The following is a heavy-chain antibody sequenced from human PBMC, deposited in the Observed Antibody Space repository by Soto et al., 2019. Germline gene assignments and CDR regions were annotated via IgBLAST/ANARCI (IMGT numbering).Heavy chain of an antibody. CDR3: ARLSYGDYYDGIYWFDP. Sequence: SETLSLTCTVSGGSISSSSYYWGWIRQPPGKGLEWIGSIYYSGSTYYNPSLKSRVTISVDTSKNQFSLKLSSVTAADTAVYYCARLSYGDYYDGIYWFDPWGQGTLVTVSS. CDR1: GGSISSSSYY. J-gene: IGHJ5*02. CDR2: IYYSGST. D-gene: IGHD4-17*01. V-gene: IGHV4-39*01.